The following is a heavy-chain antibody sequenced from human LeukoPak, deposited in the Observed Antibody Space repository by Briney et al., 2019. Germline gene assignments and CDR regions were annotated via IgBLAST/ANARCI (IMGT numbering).Heavy chain of an antibody. J-gene: IGHJ4*02. V-gene: IGHV1-18*01. Sequence: ASVKVSCKASGYTFTSYGISWVRQAPGQGLEWMGWISAYNGNTNYAQKLQGRVTMTTDASTSTAYMELRSLRSDDTAVYYCARDGSGSYPMGDFDYWGQGTLVTVSS. CDR2: ISAYNGNT. CDR3: ARDGSGSYPMGDFDY. CDR1: GYTFTSYG. D-gene: IGHD3-10*01.